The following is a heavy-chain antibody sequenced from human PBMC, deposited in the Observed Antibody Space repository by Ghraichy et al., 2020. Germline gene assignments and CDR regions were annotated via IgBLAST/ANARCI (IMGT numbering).Heavy chain of an antibody. CDR3: ARAPRSDFWSGYTGRQSYY. CDR1: GGSISSGGYY. D-gene: IGHD3-3*01. CDR2: IYYSGST. J-gene: IGHJ4*02. V-gene: IGHV4-31*03. Sequence: SETLSLTCTVSGGSISSGGYYWSWIRQHPGKGLEWIGYIYYSGSTYYNPSLKSRVTISVDTSKNQFSLKLSSVTAADTAVYYCARAPRSDFWSGYTGRQSYYWGQGTLVTVSS.